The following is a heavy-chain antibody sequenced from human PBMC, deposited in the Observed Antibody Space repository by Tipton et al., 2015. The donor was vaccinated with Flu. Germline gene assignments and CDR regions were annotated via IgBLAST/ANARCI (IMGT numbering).Heavy chain of an antibody. D-gene: IGHD4-11*01. CDR1: GDSISGSYY. CDR3: ARRDFSNYVSDPQSWFGP. J-gene: IGHJ5*02. CDR2: IYHTGST. V-gene: IGHV4-38-2*02. Sequence: TLSLTCTVSGDSISGSYYWGWIRQAPGKGLEWIGNIYHTGSTYHNPSLKSRVTMSVDTSRNHLSLRLRSVTAADTAVYFCARRDFSNYVSDPQSWFGPWGHGFLVTVSP.